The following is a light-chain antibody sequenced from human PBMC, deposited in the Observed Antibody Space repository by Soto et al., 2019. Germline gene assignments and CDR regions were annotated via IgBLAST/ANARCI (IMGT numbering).Light chain of an antibody. CDR2: EVS. CDR1: SSDVGSYDL. V-gene: IGLV2-23*02. J-gene: IGLJ3*02. CDR3: CSNATPRL. Sequence: QSALTQPASVSGSPGQSLTISCTGSSSDVGSYDLVSWYQQHPGKPPKLLLYEVSKRPSGVSTRFSGSKSGNTASLTISGLQAEDEADYYGCSNATPRLFGGGTKRTVL.